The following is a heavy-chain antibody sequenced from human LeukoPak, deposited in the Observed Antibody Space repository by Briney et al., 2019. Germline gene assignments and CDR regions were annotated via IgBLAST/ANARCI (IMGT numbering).Heavy chain of an antibody. CDR3: ARGSYDSSGYYRGVYFDY. CDR1: GLTFSDYY. V-gene: IGHV3-11*01. D-gene: IGHD3-22*01. CDR2: ISSSGSTI. Sequence: TGGSLRLSCAASGLTFSDYYMAWIRQAPGKGLEWVSYISSSGSTIYYADSVKGRFTISRDNAKNSLYLQMNSLRAEDTAVYYCARGSYDSSGYYRGVYFDYWGQGTLVTVSS. J-gene: IGHJ4*02.